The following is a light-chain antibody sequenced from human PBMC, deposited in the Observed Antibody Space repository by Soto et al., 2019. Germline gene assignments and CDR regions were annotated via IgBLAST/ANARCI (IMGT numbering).Light chain of an antibody. V-gene: IGKV2-28*01. Sequence: EIVVTQSPLSLPVTPGEPASISCKSSQSLLYSDGNNYLDWYLQKPGQSPQLLIHLGSNRASGVPDRCSGSGSGTDFTLRISRVEAEDVGVYFCMQALETPLTFGGGTKVEIK. CDR3: MQALETPLT. CDR2: LGS. CDR1: QSLLYSDGNNY. J-gene: IGKJ4*01.